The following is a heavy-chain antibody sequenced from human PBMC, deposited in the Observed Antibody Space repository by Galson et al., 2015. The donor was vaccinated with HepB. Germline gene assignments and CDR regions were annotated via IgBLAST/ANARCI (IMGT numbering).Heavy chain of an antibody. Sequence: SLRLSCAASGFTFGDYAVSWFRQAPGKGLEWVGFIRSKLNGGTTEYAASVQGRFTISRDDSKRVAYLQMNSLKNEDTAAYYCTRDCPPNAVEFLYYHSGMDVWGQGTTVTVSS. CDR3: TRDCPPNAVEFLYYHSGMDV. V-gene: IGHV3-49*03. J-gene: IGHJ6*02. CDR1: GFTFGDYA. D-gene: IGHD1-1*01. CDR2: IRSKLNGGTT.